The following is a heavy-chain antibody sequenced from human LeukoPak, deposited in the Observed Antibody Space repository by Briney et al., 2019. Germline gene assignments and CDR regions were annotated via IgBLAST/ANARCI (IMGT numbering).Heavy chain of an antibody. V-gene: IGHV3-33*01. D-gene: IGHD3-3*01. CDR2: IWYDGTDT. CDR3: ARGFLDFDF. CDR1: GFTFSRFN. J-gene: IGHJ4*01. Sequence: PGGSLRLSCIGSGFTFSRFNMHWVRQAPGKGLEWVALIWYDGTDTYYADSVKGRFTISRDDSKNTVYLQMNSLRAEDTAFYYCARGFLDFDFWGHGTLVTVSS.